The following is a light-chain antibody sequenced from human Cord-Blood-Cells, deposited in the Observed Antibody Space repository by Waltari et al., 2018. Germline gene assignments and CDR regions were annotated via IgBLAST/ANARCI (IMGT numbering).Light chain of an antibody. CDR3: QQYGSSPRT. CDR1: QRLSSSY. V-gene: IGKV3-20*01. CDR2: GAS. J-gene: IGKJ2*01. Sequence: EIVLTQSPGTLSLSPGERSTLSCRASQRLSSSYLAWYQQKPGQAPRLLIYGASSRATGIPDRFSGSGSGTDFTLTISRLEPEDFAVYYCQQYGSSPRTFGQGTKLEIK.